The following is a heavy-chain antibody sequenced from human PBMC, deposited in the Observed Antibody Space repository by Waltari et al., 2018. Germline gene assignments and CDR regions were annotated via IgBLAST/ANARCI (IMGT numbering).Heavy chain of an antibody. CDR3: ARGYSSSSIFDP. D-gene: IGHD6-13*01. J-gene: IGHJ5*02. V-gene: IGHV4-38-2*02. CDR1: GYSICSGYY. Sequence: QVQLQESGPGLVKPSETLSLTCTVSGYSICSGYYWGWIRQPPGKGLEVSGSIYQSGSTYYNPSLKSRVTIAVDTSKNQFSLKLSSVTAADTAVYYCARGYSSSSIFDPWGQGTLVTVSS. CDR2: IYQSGST.